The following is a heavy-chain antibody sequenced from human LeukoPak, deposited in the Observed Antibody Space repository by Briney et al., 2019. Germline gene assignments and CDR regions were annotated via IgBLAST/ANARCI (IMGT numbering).Heavy chain of an antibody. J-gene: IGHJ4*02. CDR2: ISYDGSNK. Sequence: GGSLRLSCAASGFTFSSYAMHWVRQAPGKGLEWVAVISYDGSNKYYADSVKGRFTISRDNSKSTLYLQMNSLRAEDTAVYYCAKPATYYYGSGSYWGFDYWGQGTLVTVSS. D-gene: IGHD3-10*01. V-gene: IGHV3-30-3*01. CDR3: AKPATYYYGSGSYWGFDY. CDR1: GFTFSSYA.